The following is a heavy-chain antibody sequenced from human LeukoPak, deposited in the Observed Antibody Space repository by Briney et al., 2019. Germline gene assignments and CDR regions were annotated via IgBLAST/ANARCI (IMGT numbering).Heavy chain of an antibody. CDR3: ARAVGSYYDSSGYYRFDY. Sequence: ASVKVSCKASGYTFTSYGISWVRQAPGQGLEWMGWISAHNGNTNYAQKLQGRVTMTTDTSTSTAYMELVSLRSDVTAVYYCARAVGSYYDSSGYYRFDYWGQGTLVTVSS. CDR2: ISAHNGNT. CDR1: GYTFTSYG. D-gene: IGHD3-22*01. V-gene: IGHV1-18*01. J-gene: IGHJ4*02.